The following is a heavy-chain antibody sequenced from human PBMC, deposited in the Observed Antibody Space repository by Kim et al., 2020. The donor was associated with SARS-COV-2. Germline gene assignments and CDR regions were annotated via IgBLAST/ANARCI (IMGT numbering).Heavy chain of an antibody. D-gene: IGHD3-10*01. CDR2: IYYSGST. CDR3: ARDGHGESGFHT. J-gene: IGHJ5*02. V-gene: IGHV4-39*07. CDR1: GGSISSSSYY. Sequence: SETLSLTCTVSGGSISSSSYYWGWIRQPPGKGLEWIGSIYYSGSTYYNPSLKSRVTISVDTSKNQFSLKLSSVTAADTAVYYCARDGHGESGFHTGGQGT.